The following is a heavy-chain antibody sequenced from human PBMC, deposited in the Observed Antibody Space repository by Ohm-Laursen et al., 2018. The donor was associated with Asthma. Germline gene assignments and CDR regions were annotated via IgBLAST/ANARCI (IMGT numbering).Heavy chain of an antibody. J-gene: IGHJ4*02. D-gene: IGHD3-3*01. V-gene: IGHV3-15*01. CDR2: IKSKTDGGTT. CDR3: TTDQSTYYDFWSGPL. CDR1: GFTFSNAW. Sequence: SLRLSCAASGFTFSNAWMSWVRQAPGKGLEWVGRIKSKTDGGTTDYAAPVKGRFTISRDDSKNTLYLQMNSLKTEDTAVYYCTTDQSTYYDFWSGPLWGQGTLVTVSS.